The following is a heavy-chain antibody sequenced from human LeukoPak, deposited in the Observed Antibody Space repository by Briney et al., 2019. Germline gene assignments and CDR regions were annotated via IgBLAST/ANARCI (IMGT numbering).Heavy chain of an antibody. J-gene: IGHJ4*02. V-gene: IGHV4-4*07. CDR2: IFTTGGA. Sequence: PSETLSLXCTVSGGSIGTYYWSWIRQPAGEGLEWIGRIFTTGGANYNPSLKSRVTMSLDTSRNQFSLKLSSVTAADTAVYYCVRDGPSWGLLWGQGALVTVSS. CDR3: VRDGPSWGLL. CDR1: GGSIGTYY. D-gene: IGHD7-27*01.